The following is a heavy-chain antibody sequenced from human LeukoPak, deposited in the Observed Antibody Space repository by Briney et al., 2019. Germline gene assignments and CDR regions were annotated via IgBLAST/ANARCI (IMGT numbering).Heavy chain of an antibody. CDR3: GGKYDSRVKNWFDP. CDR2: INHSGST. V-gene: IGHV4-34*01. CDR1: GGSFSGYY. J-gene: IGHJ5*02. D-gene: IGHD3-10*01. Sequence: SETLSLTCAVYGGSFSGYYWSWIRQPPGKGLEWIGEINHSGSTNYNPSLKSRVTISVDTPKNQFSLKLSSVTAADTAVYYCGGKYDSRVKNWFDPWGQGTLVTVSS.